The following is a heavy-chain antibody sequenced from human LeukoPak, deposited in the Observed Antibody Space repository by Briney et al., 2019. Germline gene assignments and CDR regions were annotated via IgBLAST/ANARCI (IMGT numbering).Heavy chain of an antibody. J-gene: IGHJ6*02. CDR1: GFTFSSYG. Sequence: GGSLRLSCAASGFTFSSYGMHWVHQAPGKGLEWVAVISYDGSNKYYADSVKGRFTISRDNSKNTLYLQMNSLRAEDTAVYYCAKVGCSSTSCTISVYYGMDVWGQGTTVTVSS. D-gene: IGHD2-2*01. CDR2: ISYDGSNK. CDR3: AKVGCSSTSCTISVYYGMDV. V-gene: IGHV3-30*18.